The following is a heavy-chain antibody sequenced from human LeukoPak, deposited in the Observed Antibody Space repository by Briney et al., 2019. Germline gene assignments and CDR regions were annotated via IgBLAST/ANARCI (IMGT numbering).Heavy chain of an antibody. D-gene: IGHD3-10*01. CDR1: GFTVSSNY. V-gene: IGHV3-53*01. CDR3: ASGRGLGRFDY. Sequence: GGSLRLSCAASGFTVSSNYMSWVRQAPGKGLEWVSVIYSGETTYYADSVKGRFTISRDYSKNTAYLQMNSLRVDDTAVYYCASGRGLGRFDYWGQGALVTVSS. CDR2: IYSGETT. J-gene: IGHJ4*02.